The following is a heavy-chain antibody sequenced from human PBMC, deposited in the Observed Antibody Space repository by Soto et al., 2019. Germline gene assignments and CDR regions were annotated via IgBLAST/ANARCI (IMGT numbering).Heavy chain of an antibody. CDR1: GFTFSSYW. CDR3: ARDTRYCISTSCYSGYFDL. D-gene: IGHD2-2*01. J-gene: IGHJ2*01. V-gene: IGHV3-7*01. Sequence: EVQLVESGGGLVQPGGSLRLSCAASGFTFSSYWMSWVRQAPGKGLEWVANIKQDGSEKYYVDSVKGRFTISRDNAKNSLYLQINSLRAEDTAVYYCARDTRYCISTSCYSGYFDLWGRGTLVTVSS. CDR2: IKQDGSEK.